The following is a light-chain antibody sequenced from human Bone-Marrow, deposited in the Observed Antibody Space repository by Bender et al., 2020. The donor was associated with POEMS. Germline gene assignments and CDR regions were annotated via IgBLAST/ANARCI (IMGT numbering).Light chain of an antibody. Sequence: QSALTQPASVSGSPGQSVTISCAGTSSDVGGYKYVSWYQQYPGKAPKLMIYDVSNRPSGVSNRFSGSKSGNTASLTIYGLQAADEADYYCCSYTGGSTCAVFGGGTKLTVL. CDR1: SSDVGGYKY. J-gene: IGLJ2*01. V-gene: IGLV2-14*01. CDR3: CSYTGGSTCAV. CDR2: DVS.